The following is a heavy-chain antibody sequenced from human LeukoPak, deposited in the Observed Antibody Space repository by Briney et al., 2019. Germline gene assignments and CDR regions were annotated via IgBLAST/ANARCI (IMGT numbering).Heavy chain of an antibody. D-gene: IGHD6-13*01. CDR3: AKDMGSSWTFDY. J-gene: IGHJ4*02. CDR1: GFTFDDYA. CDR2: ISWNSGSI. Sequence: GGSLGLSCAASGFTFDDYAMHWVRQAPGKGLEWVSGISWNSGSIGYADSVKGRFTISRDNAKNSLYLQMNSLRAEDTALYYCAKDMGSSWTFDYWGQGTLVTVSS. V-gene: IGHV3-9*01.